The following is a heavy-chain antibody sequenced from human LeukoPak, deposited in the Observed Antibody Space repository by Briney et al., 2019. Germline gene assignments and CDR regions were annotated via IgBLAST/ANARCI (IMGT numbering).Heavy chain of an antibody. V-gene: IGHV3-33*01. Sequence: PGGSLRLSCAASGFTFSSYDMHWVRQAPGEGLEWVAVISFDGSNKYCADSVKGRFTISRDDSKNTLYLQMNSLRAEDTAVYYCARDIESGYFDYWGQGTLVTVSS. CDR3: ARDIESGYFDY. D-gene: IGHD3-16*02. CDR2: ISFDGSNK. J-gene: IGHJ4*02. CDR1: GFTFSSYD.